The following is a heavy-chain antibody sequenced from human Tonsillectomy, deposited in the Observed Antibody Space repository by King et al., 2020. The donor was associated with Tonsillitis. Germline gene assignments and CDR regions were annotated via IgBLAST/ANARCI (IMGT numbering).Heavy chain of an antibody. J-gene: IGHJ6*02. Sequence: GQLVQSGTEVKSPGASVKVSCKGVGYTFTSYYIHWVRQAPGKGLEWMGIINPRDTSTSYAQRFQGRVTMTRDTATSTVYMGLSSLKTEDAAIYFCAVESLGTSEDYRGLAVWGQGTTVIVSS. CDR1: GYTFTSYY. CDR2: INPRDTST. CDR3: AVESLGTSEDYRGLAV. D-gene: IGHD3-16*01. V-gene: IGHV1-46*01.